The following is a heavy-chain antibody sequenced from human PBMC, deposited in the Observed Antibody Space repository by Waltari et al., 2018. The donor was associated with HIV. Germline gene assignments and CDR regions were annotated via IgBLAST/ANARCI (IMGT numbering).Heavy chain of an antibody. CDR2: IYPADSDT. J-gene: IGHJ3*01. CDR1: GYSFLSHW. CDR3: AKLQNGFDF. V-gene: IGHV5-51*03. Sequence: EVQLVQSGAELKKPGESLRISCKGSGYSFLSHWIGWVRQKPGKGLECMGSIYPADSDTKYSPSFQGQVTISADKSIGTAYLHWSSLKVADTAMYYCAKLQNGFDFWGQGTRLTVSS.